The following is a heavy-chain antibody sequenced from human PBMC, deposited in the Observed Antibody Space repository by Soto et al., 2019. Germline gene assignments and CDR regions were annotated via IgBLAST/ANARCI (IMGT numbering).Heavy chain of an antibody. Sequence: PGGSLRLSCAASGFTFDDYVMHWVRQAPGKGLEWVASVNWNGRTTLYAAAVKGRFSVSRDNGKNSLYLEMTSLRPNDTALYFCAKASEYNYALDHWGQGILVTVSS. CDR3: AKASEYNYALDH. CDR2: VNWNGRTT. V-gene: IGHV3-9*01. D-gene: IGHD2-2*01. J-gene: IGHJ4*02. CDR1: GFTFDDYV.